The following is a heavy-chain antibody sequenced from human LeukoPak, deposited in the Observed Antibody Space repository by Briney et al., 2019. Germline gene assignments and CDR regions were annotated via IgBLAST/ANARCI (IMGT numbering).Heavy chain of an antibody. CDR3: ARWAYFDY. CDR2: ISGSGGDT. CDR1: GFTFNSYA. J-gene: IGHJ4*02. V-gene: IGHV3-23*01. Sequence: GGSLRLSCAASGFTFNSYAMSWGRQAPGKGLEWVSHISGSGGDTYYADSVKGRFTISRDNSKNTLYLQMNSLRAEDTAVYYCARWAYFDYWGQGTLVTVSS. D-gene: IGHD5-24*01.